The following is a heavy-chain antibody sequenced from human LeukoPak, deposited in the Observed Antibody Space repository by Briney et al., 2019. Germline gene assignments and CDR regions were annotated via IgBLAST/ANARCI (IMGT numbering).Heavy chain of an antibody. V-gene: IGHV4-61*02. D-gene: IGHD2-21*02. J-gene: IGHJ6*03. CDR1: GGSISSGSYY. CDR2: IYASGST. CDR3: ARHLMVTAPSYYYYYYMDV. Sequence: SQTLSLTCTVSGGSISSGSYYWSWIRQPAGKGLKWIGRIYASGSTNYNPSLKSRVTISVDTSKNQFSLKLSSVTAADTAVYYCARHLMVTAPSYYYYYYMDVWGKGTTVTISS.